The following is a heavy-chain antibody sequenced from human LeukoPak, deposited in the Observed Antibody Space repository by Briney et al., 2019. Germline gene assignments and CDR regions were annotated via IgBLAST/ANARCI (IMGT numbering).Heavy chain of an antibody. Sequence: GGSLRLSSAASGFTVSSNYMSWVRQAPGKGLEWVSVIYSGGSTYYADSVKGRFTISRDNSKNTLYLQMNSLRPEDTAVYYCARDLRLTTIFGVVSNWGQGTLVTVSS. V-gene: IGHV3-66*02. CDR2: IYSGGST. J-gene: IGHJ4*02. D-gene: IGHD3-3*01. CDR3: ARDLRLTTIFGVVSN. CDR1: GFTVSSNY.